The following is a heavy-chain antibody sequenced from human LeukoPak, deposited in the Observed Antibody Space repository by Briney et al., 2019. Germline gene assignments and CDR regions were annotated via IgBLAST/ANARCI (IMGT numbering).Heavy chain of an antibody. V-gene: IGHV4-59*12. CDR1: GGSISGYH. CDR3: AREGGPYRPLDY. J-gene: IGHJ4*02. Sequence: PSETLSLTCIVSGGSISGYHWGWIRQPPGEGLEWIGEVHLSGRTNYNPSLESRVTMSVDMSENHISLKLTSVTAADTAVYYCAREGGPYRPLDYSGQGTLVTVSS. CDR2: VHLSGRT.